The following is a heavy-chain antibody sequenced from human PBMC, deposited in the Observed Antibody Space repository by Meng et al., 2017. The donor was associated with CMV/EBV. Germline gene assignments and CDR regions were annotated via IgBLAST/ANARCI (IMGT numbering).Heavy chain of an antibody. D-gene: IGHD1-26*01. V-gene: IGHV4-39*07. Sequence: SETLSLTCTVSGGSISSSSYYWVWIRQPPGKGLEWIGSIYYSGSTYYNPFLKSRVTISVDTSKNQFSLKLSSVTAADTAVYYCAREGMVGYYYYYGMDVWGQGTTVTVSS. CDR3: AREGMVGYYYYYGMDV. CDR2: IYYSGST. CDR1: GGSISSSSYY. J-gene: IGHJ6*02.